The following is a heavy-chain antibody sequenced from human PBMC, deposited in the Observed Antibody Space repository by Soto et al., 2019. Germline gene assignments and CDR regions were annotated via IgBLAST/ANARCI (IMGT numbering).Heavy chain of an antibody. V-gene: IGHV3-23*01. J-gene: IGHJ4*02. CDR2: ISGSGGST. CDR3: AKDPKLRWGVVVVAANY. Sequence: GGSLRLSCAASGFTFSSYAMSWVRQAPGKGLEWVSAISGSGGSTYYADSVKGRFTISRDNSKNTLYLQMNSLRAEDTAVYYCAKDPKLRWGVVVVAANYWGQGTLVTVSS. CDR1: GFTFSSYA. D-gene: IGHD2-15*01.